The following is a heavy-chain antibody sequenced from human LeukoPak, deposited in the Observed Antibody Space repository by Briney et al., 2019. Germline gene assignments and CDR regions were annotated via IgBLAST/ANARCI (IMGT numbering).Heavy chain of an antibody. D-gene: IGHD5-24*01. Sequence: GASVKVSCKASGYTFTSYDIHWVRQATGQGLEWMGWMNPNSGKAGSAQKFQGRVTMTRNTAINTAYMELSSLRSEDTAVYYCAREAGIDGYNLWGQGTQVTVSS. V-gene: IGHV1-8*01. CDR2: MNPNSGKA. J-gene: IGHJ5*02. CDR3: AREAGIDGYNL. CDR1: GYTFTSYD.